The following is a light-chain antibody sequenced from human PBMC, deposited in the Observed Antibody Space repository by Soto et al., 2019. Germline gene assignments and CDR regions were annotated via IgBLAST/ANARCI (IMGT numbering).Light chain of an antibody. CDR3: QSYDSSLRV. V-gene: IGLV1-40*01. CDR1: SSNIGAGYD. J-gene: IGLJ3*02. CDR2: ANN. Sequence: QPVLTQPPSVSGAPGQRVTISCTGSSSNIGAGYDVHWYQHLPGTAPKLLIYANNNRPSGVPDRFSGSKSGTSASLAITGLQAEDEADYYCQSYDSSLRVFGGGTKLTVL.